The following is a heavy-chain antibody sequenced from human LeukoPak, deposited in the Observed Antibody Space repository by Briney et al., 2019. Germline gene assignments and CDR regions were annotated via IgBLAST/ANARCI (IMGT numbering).Heavy chain of an antibody. V-gene: IGHV4-4*07. CDR3: AGRGVVDYEKPARYRSDYGYYSSYMAV. CDR2: IYTSGST. D-gene: IGHD4-17*01. Sequence: SETLSLTCTVSGGSISSYYWSWIRQPAGKGLEWIGRIYTSGSTNYNPSLKCRVTMSVDTSKNQFSLKLSSVTAADTAVYYCAGRGVVDYEKPARYRSDYGYYSSYMAVWGKGTTVTVPS. CDR1: GGSISSYY. J-gene: IGHJ6*03.